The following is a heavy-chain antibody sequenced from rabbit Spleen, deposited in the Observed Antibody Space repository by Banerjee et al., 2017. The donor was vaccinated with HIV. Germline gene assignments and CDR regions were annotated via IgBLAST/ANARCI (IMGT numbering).Heavy chain of an antibody. V-gene: IGHV1S43*01. CDR1: GVSFSISSY. D-gene: IGHD4-1*01. CDR3: ARDLDGVIGWNFGW. J-gene: IGHJ4*01. CDR2: IDPVFGIT. Sequence: QQQLVESGGGLVKPGASLTLTCKASGVSFSISSYMCWVRQAPGKGLEWIGYIDPVFGITYYANWVNGRFSISRENAQNTVFLQMTSLTVADTATYFCARDLDGVIGWNFGWWGQGTLVTVS.